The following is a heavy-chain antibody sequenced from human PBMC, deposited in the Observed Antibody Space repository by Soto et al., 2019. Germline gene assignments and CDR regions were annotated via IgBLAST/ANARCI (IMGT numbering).Heavy chain of an antibody. CDR2: IYDSGST. J-gene: IGHJ4*02. D-gene: IGHD6-6*01. CDR3: AAPPRY. V-gene: IGHV4-59*01. Sequence: AAETLSLTCTVSGGSISSYYWSWIRQPPGKGLEWIGYIYDSGSTNYNPSLKSRVTISVDTSKSQFSLKLTSVTAADTAVYYCAAPPRYWGQGTLVTVSS. CDR1: GGSISSYY.